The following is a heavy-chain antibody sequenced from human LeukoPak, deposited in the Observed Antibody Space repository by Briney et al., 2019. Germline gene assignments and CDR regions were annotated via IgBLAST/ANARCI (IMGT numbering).Heavy chain of an antibody. D-gene: IGHD3-10*01. CDR1: GYTFNSYG. CDR3: ARVGFGELPYFDY. V-gene: IGHV1-18*01. Sequence: GASVKVSCKASGYTFNSYGISWVRQAPGQGLEWMGWISAHNGNTNYEEKVQGRVTMTTDTSTSTAYMELRSLRSDDTAVYYCARVGFGELPYFDYWGQGTLVTVSS. CDR2: ISAHNGNT. J-gene: IGHJ4*02.